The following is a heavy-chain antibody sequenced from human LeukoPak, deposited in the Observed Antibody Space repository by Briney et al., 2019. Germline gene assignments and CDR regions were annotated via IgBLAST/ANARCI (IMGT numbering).Heavy chain of an antibody. CDR1: GFTFSSYA. D-gene: IGHD1-7*01. Sequence: PGGSLRLSCAASGFTFSSYAMHWVRQAPGKGLEWVAVISYDGSNKYYADSVKGRFTISRDNSKNTLYLQMNSPRAEDTAVCYCAKDFVLELRLVFVSPYFDYWGQGTLVTVSS. J-gene: IGHJ4*02. CDR3: AKDFVLELRLVFVSPYFDY. CDR2: ISYDGSNK. V-gene: IGHV3-30*04.